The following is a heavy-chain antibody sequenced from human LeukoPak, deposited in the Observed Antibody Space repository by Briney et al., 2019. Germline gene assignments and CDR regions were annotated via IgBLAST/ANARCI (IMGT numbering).Heavy chain of an antibody. CDR3: ASSPYCDFWSGYYTKEPYNWFDP. CDR2: IYYSGST. D-gene: IGHD3-3*01. V-gene: IGHV4-39*01. CDR1: GGSISSSSYY. Sequence: SETLSLTCTVSGGSISSSSYYWGWIRQPPGKGLEWIGSIYYSGSTYYNPSLKSRVTISVDTSKNQFSLKLSSVTAADTAVYYCASSPYCDFWSGYYTKEPYNWFDPWGQGTLVTVSS. J-gene: IGHJ5*02.